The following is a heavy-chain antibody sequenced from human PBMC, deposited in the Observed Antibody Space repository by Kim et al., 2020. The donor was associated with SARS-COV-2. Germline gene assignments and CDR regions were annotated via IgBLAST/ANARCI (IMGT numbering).Heavy chain of an antibody. Sequence: GGSLRLSCAASGFTFDDYAMHWVRQAPGKGLEWVSLISGDGGSTYYADSVKGRFTISRDNSKNSLYLQMNSLRTEDTALYYCAKEEHYDFWSGLGRGYMDVWGKGTTVTVSS. D-gene: IGHD3-3*01. V-gene: IGHV3-43*02. CDR3: AKEEHYDFWSGLGRGYMDV. J-gene: IGHJ6*03. CDR1: GFTFDDYA. CDR2: ISGDGGST.